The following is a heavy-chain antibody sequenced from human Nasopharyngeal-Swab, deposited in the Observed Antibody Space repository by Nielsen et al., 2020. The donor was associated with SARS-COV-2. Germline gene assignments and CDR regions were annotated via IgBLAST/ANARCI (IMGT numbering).Heavy chain of an antibody. CDR1: GDSVSDHRAI. D-gene: IGHD5-24*01. J-gene: IGHJ6*03. Sequence: SQTLSLTCAISGDSVSDHRAIWNWIRQSPSRGLEWLGRTYYRSVWKNDYLVAMKSRITINPDTSKNQFSLHLNSVTPEDTAVYYCTRAFHGQDGSYLHMDVWGKGTTVTVSS. V-gene: IGHV6-1*01. CDR3: TRAFHGQDGSYLHMDV. CDR2: TYYRSVWKN.